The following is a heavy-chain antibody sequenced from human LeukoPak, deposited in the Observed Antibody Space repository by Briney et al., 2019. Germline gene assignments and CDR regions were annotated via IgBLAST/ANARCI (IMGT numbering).Heavy chain of an antibody. J-gene: IGHJ5*02. CDR1: GYSISSGYY. CDR2: IYHSGST. D-gene: IGHD3-10*01. CDR3: ARDALWFGELFGWLDP. V-gene: IGHV4-38-2*02. Sequence: PSETLSLTCTVSGYSISSGYYWGWIRQPPGKGLEWIGSIYHSGSTYYNPSLKSRVTISVDTSKNQFSLKLSSVTAADTAVYYCARDALWFGELFGWLDPWGQGTLVTVSS.